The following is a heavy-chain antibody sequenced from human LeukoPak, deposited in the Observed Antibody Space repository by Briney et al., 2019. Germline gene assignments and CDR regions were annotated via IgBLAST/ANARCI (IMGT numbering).Heavy chain of an antibody. CDR2: FDPEDGET. V-gene: IGHV1-24*01. Sequence: ASVKVSCKVSGYTLTELSMHWVRQAPGKGLEWMGGFDPEDGETIYAQKFQGRVTMTEDTSPDTAYMELSSLRSEDTAVYYCATVGGYSYGYPTYYFDYWGQGTLVTVSS. D-gene: IGHD5-18*01. CDR1: GYTLTELS. J-gene: IGHJ4*02. CDR3: ATVGGYSYGYPTYYFDY.